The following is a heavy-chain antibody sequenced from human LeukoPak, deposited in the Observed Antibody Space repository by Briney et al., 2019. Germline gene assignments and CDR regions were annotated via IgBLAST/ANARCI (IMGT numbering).Heavy chain of an antibody. CDR3: MIVLRPYRGSGYRNWFVP. CDR2: IKSKTDVETA. V-gene: IGHV3-15*01. Sequence: GGALRLSCAASGFTFSNAWMAWVRQVPGKGLEWLGRIKSKTDVETADYAAPVRGGFFTSRDERKDTLYVEINSLKTEDTGIYYCMIVLRPYRGSGYRNWFVPWGRGTLVTVSS. CDR1: GFTFSNAW. D-gene: IGHD3-22*01. J-gene: IGHJ5*02.